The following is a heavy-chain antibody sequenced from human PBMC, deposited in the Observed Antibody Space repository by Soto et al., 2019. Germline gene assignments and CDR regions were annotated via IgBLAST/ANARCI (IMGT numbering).Heavy chain of an antibody. CDR1: GFTFSSYS. Sequence: EVQLVESGGGLVKPGGSLRLSCAASGFTFSSYSMNWVRQAPGKGLEWVSSISSSSNYMSYAASVRGRFTISRDNAKNSLYLHMNSLRAEDTAVYYCARETYYYGSGSHKYFDLWGRGTLVTVSS. CDR2: ISSSSNYM. D-gene: IGHD3-10*01. V-gene: IGHV3-21*01. CDR3: ARETYYYGSGSHKYFDL. J-gene: IGHJ2*01.